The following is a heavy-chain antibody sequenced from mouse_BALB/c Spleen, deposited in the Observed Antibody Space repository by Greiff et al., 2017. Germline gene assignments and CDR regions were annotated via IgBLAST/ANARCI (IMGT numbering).Heavy chain of an antibody. CDR1: GFTFSSYT. D-gene: IGHD4-1*01. Sequence: DVKLVESGGGLVKPGGSLKLSCAASGFTFSSYTMSWVRQTPEKRLEWVATISSGGSYTYYPDSVKGRFTISRDNAKNTLYLQMSSLKSEDTAMYYCTRELTGAMDYWGQGTSVTVSS. CDR2: ISSGGSYT. J-gene: IGHJ4*01. V-gene: IGHV5-6-4*01. CDR3: TRELTGAMDY.